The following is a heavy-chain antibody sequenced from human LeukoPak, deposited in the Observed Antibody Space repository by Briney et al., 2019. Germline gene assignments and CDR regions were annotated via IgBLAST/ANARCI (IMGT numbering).Heavy chain of an antibody. V-gene: IGHV3-21*01. J-gene: IGHJ4*02. CDR2: ISSSSSYI. D-gene: IGHD3-3*01. CDR3: ARGPRDGLRFLEWLLNY. Sequence: GGSLRLSCAASGFTFSSYSMNWVRQAPGKGLEWVSSISSSSSYIYYADSVKGRFTISRDIAKNSLYLQMNSLRAEDTAVYYCARGPRDGLRFLEWLLNYWGQGTLVTISS. CDR1: GFTFSSYS.